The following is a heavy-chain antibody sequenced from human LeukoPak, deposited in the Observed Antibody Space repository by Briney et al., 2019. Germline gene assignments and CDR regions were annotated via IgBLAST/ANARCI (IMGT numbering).Heavy chain of an antibody. CDR3: ARHLSSSSGRYYYYYMDV. Sequence: SETLSLTCTVSGGSISSSSYYWGWIRQPPGKGLEWIGSIYYSGSTYYNPSLKSRVTISVDTSKNQFSLKLSSVTAADRAVYYCARHLSSSSGRYYYYYMDVWGKGTTVTVS. D-gene: IGHD6-6*01. V-gene: IGHV4-39*01. CDR1: GGSISSSSYY. CDR2: IYYSGST. J-gene: IGHJ6*03.